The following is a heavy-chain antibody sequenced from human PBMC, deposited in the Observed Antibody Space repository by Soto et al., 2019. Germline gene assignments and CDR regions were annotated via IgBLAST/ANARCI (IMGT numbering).Heavy chain of an antibody. CDR3: ATAYSSSWYPGYYGMDV. D-gene: IGHD6-13*01. CDR2: FDPEDGET. CDR1: GYTLTELS. Sequence: VASVKVSCKVSGYTLTELSMHWVRQAPGKGLEWMGGFDPEDGETIYAQKFQGRVTMAEDTSTDTAYMELSSLRSEDTAVYYCATAYSSSWYPGYYGMDVWGQGTTVTVSS. V-gene: IGHV1-24*01. J-gene: IGHJ6*02.